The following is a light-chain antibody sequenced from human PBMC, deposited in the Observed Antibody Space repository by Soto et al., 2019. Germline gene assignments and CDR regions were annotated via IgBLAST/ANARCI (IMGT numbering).Light chain of an antibody. V-gene: IGKV3-15*01. Sequence: EIVMTQSPATLSVSPGERATLSCRASQSVSSNLAWYQQKPGQAPRLLIYGTSTRATGVPARFSGSGSGTEFTLTISSLQAEDFAVYYCEQYINWHRTFGQGTNVDI. CDR1: QSVSSN. CDR2: GTS. J-gene: IGKJ1*01. CDR3: EQYINWHRT.